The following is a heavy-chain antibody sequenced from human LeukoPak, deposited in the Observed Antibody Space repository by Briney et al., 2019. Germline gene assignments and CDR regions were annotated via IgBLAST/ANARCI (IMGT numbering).Heavy chain of an antibody. CDR1: GYIFTTYV. CDR2: ISAYNGNT. Sequence: ASVKVSCKASGYIFTTYVISWVRQAPGQGLEWMGWISAYNGNTNYAQKLQGRVTMTTDTSTSTAYMELRSLRSDDTAVYYCARGSIMGTTFDYWGQGTLVTASS. CDR3: ARGSIMGTTFDY. V-gene: IGHV1-18*01. D-gene: IGHD1-26*01. J-gene: IGHJ4*02.